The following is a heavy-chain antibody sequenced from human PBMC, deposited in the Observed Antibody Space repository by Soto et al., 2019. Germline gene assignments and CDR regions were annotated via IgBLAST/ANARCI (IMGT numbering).Heavy chain of an antibody. CDR2: IDVGSGNA. J-gene: IGHJ4*02. D-gene: IGHD3-22*01. Sequence: SVKVSCKTSGFTFSSSAVHWVRQARGHRLQWIGWIDVGSGNANYAQMLQERIGISRDMSTSTAYMELSSLRPEDTAVYYCANDLPNYYDSSGYYWSDYWGQGTLVTVSS. CDR3: ANDLPNYYDSSGYYWSDY. CDR1: GFTFSSSA. V-gene: IGHV1-58*01.